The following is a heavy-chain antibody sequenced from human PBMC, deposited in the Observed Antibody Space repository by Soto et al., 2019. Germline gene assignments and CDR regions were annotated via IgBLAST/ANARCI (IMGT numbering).Heavy chain of an antibody. D-gene: IGHD3-10*01. CDR3: AHKGSGSRSIDY. CDR1: GFSLSTSGVG. Sequence: QITLKESGPTLVKPTQTLTLTCTFSGFSLSTSGVGVGWIRQPPGKALEWLAVIYWDDDKRYSPSLKSRLTITKDTSKHQVVLTMINTDPVDTATYHCAHKGSGSRSIDYWGQGTLVTVSS. CDR2: IYWDDDK. J-gene: IGHJ4*02. V-gene: IGHV2-5*02.